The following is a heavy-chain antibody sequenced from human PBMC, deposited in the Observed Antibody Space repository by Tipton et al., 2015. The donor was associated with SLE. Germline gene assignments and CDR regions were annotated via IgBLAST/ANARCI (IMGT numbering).Heavy chain of an antibody. CDR3: AREHFYESSGYYLGFYYFDY. J-gene: IGHJ4*02. Sequence: QVQLVQSGAEVKKPGASVKVSCKASGYTFDSYDINWVRQATGQGLEWMGSVNPKSGDTAYAQKFQGRVSMTRDTSMSTAYMELSSLRSDDTAVYYCAREHFYESSGYYLGFYYFDYWGQGTLVTVSS. CDR1: GYTFDSYD. D-gene: IGHD3-22*01. CDR2: VNPKSGDT. V-gene: IGHV1-8*01.